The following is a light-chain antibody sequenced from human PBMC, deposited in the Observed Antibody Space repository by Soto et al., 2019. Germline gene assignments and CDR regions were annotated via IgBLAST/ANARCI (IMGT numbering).Light chain of an antibody. CDR2: DAS. CDR1: QTIDTY. J-gene: IGKJ5*01. Sequence: DIVLTQSPATLSLSPGESATLSCTTNQTIDTYFAWYQQKRGLPPRLLIYDASNRAICIPARFSGRGSGTYFSLTISSLEPEDFAVYYCQQRGSWPPTFGRGTRLEI. V-gene: IGKV3-11*01. CDR3: QQRGSWPPT.